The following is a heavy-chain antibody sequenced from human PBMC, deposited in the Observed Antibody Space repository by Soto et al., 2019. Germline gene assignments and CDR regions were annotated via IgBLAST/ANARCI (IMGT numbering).Heavy chain of an antibody. Sequence: PSRNLYLTCTVSEGSISSSYWSWIRQPPGKGLEWLAYIYDDGSANYNPSLKSRATISLDMSKNQFSLKLTSVTAADTAVYYCARDKYCSGVSCRKNWFDPWGQG. V-gene: IGHV4-59*13. J-gene: IGHJ5*02. D-gene: IGHD2-15*01. CDR2: IYDDGSA. CDR1: EGSISSSY. CDR3: ARDKYCSGVSCRKNWFDP.